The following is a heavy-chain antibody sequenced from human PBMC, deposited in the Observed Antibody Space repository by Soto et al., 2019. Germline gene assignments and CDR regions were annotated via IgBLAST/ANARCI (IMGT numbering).Heavy chain of an antibody. J-gene: IGHJ3*02. CDR3: ASGSAMGYYDSSGYPGGRDAFDI. CDR1: GYSFTSYW. Sequence: PGESLKISCKGSGYSFTSYWIGWVRQMPGKGLEWMGIIYPGDSDTRYSPSFQGRVTISADKSISTAYLQWSSLKASDTAMYYCASGSAMGYYDSSGYPGGRDAFDIWGQGTMVTVSS. CDR2: IYPGDSDT. V-gene: IGHV5-51*01. D-gene: IGHD3-22*01.